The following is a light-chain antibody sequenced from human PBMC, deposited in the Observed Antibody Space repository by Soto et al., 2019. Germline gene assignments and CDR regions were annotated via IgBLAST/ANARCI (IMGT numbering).Light chain of an antibody. CDR1: QSVSSNY. V-gene: IGKV3-20*01. CDR3: QKYGSSPFT. Sequence: EIVLTQSPGTLSLSPGERATLSCRASQSVSSNYLTWYQQKPGQAPRLLIYGASSRATGIADRFSGSGSGTDFTLTISRLEPEDFAVYYCQKYGSSPFTFGPGTKVDIK. J-gene: IGKJ3*01. CDR2: GAS.